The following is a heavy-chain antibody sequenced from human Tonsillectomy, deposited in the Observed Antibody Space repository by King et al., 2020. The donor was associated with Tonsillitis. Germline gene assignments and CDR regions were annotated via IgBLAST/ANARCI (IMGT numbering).Heavy chain of an antibody. CDR3: ARDGAFGVVGAY. V-gene: IGHV4-61*02. D-gene: IGHD3-3*01. Sequence: VQLQESGPGLVKPSQTLSLPCTVSGGSISRGSYYWSWIRQPPGKGLEWVGRIYTTGGTHYNPPPKSRGTISVGTSKNQFSLKLSSVTAADTAVYYCARDGAFGVVGAYWGQGTLVTVSS. J-gene: IGHJ4*02. CDR2: IYTTGGT. CDR1: GGSISRGSYY.